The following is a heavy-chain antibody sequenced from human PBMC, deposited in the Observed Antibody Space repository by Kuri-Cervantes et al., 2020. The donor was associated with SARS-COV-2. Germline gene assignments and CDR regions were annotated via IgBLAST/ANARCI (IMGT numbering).Heavy chain of an antibody. CDR2: VRGKANNYAT. D-gene: IGHD4-11*01. J-gene: IGHJ6*03. CDR1: GFLFSASA. CDR3: AREGHDYSNLRTPYYYYYYMDV. V-gene: IGHV3-73*01. Sequence: GGSLRLSCEVSGFLFSASAIHWVRQASGKGLEWVGRVRGKANNYATAYAASVKGRFTISRDNSKNTLYLQMNSLRAEDTAVYYCAREGHDYSNLRTPYYYYYYMDVWGKGATVTVSS.